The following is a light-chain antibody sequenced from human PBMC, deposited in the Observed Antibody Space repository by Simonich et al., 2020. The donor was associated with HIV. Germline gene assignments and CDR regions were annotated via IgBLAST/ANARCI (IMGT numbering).Light chain of an antibody. V-gene: IGLV1-36*01. CDR3: AAWDDRLNGVV. J-gene: IGLJ2*01. CDR1: SSNIENNA. CDR2: YDD. Sequence: QSVLTQPPSVSEAPRQRVTISCSGSSSNIENNAVNWYQQLPGKAPKLLIYYDDLLPSGVSDRFPGSRSGTSASLAIRGLQSEDEADYYCAAWDDRLNGVVFGGGTKLTVL.